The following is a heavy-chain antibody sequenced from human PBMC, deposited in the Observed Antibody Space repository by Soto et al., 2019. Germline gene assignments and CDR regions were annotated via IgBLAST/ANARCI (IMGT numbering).Heavy chain of an antibody. Sequence: SETLSLTCAVYGGSFSVYYWSWIRQPPGKGLEWIGEINHSGSTNYNPSLKSRVTISVDTSKNQFSLKLISVTAADTAKYFCAREGNLGRWLQPLDFWGQGTLVTVSS. V-gene: IGHV4-34*01. CDR3: AREGNLGRWLQPLDF. CDR2: INHSGST. J-gene: IGHJ4*02. D-gene: IGHD5-12*01. CDR1: GGSFSVYY.